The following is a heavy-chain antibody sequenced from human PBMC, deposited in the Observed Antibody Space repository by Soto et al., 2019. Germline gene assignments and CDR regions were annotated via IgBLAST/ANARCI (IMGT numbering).Heavy chain of an antibody. D-gene: IGHD3-9*01. V-gene: IGHV3-48*02. CDR2: ITSSSSTI. Sequence: EVQLVESGGGLVQPGGSLRLSCAASGFTFSSYSMNWVRQAPGKGLEWLSYITSSSSTIYYADSVKGRFTISRDNAKNSLYLQMNSLRDEDTAVYYCARPFYDILTGYFDAFDIWGQGTMVTVSS. J-gene: IGHJ3*02. CDR1: GFTFSSYS. CDR3: ARPFYDILTGYFDAFDI.